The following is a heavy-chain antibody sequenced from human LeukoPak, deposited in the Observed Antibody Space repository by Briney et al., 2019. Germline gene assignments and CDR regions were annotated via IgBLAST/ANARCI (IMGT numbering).Heavy chain of an antibody. Sequence: GGSLRLSCAASGFTFSRYSMNWIRQAQGKGLEWVSSISSTSSSYIYYADSVKGRFTISRDNAKNSLYLQMNSLRAEDTAVYYCARARGYDYDYWGQGTLVTVSS. V-gene: IGHV3-21*01. CDR3: ARARGYDYDY. J-gene: IGHJ4*02. D-gene: IGHD5-12*01. CDR2: ISSTSSSYI. CDR1: GFTFSRYS.